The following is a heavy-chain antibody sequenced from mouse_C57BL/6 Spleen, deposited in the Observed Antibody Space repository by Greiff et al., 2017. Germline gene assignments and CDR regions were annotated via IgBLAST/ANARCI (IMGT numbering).Heavy chain of an antibody. CDR2: IRNKANGYTT. D-gene: IGHD2-2*01. CDR3: ARVWLRRGFDY. Sequence: EVQRVESGGGLVQPGGSLSLSCAASGFTFTDYYMSWVRQPPGKALEWLGFIRNKANGYTTEYSASVKGRFTITRDNSQCILYLHMNALRAEDSATYCCARVWLRRGFDYWGQGTTLTVSA. V-gene: IGHV7-3*01. CDR1: GFTFTDYY. J-gene: IGHJ2*01.